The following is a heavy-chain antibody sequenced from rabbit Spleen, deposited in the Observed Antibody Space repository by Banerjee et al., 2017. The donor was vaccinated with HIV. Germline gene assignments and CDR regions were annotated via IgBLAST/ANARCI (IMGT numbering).Heavy chain of an antibody. V-gene: IGHV1S47*01. D-gene: IGHD1-1*01. J-gene: IGHJ4*01. CDR3: ARGFPSSSGYYLNL. CDR1: GIDFSNYG. Sequence: ELVESGGGLVRPGESLELSCKASGIDFSNYGISWVRQAPGKGPEWIAYIYPGFSIRNYANSVKGRFTISSDNAQNTVFLQMTSLTASDTATYFCARGFPSSSGYYLNLWGQGTLVTVS. CDR2: IYPGFSIR.